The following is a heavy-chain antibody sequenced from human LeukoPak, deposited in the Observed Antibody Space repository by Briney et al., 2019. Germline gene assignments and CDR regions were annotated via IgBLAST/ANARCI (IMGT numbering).Heavy chain of an antibody. Sequence: GGSLRLSCAASGFTFSNYAIHWVRQAPGKGLEWVAVISYDGSNKYHADSVKGRFTISRDNSKNTLYLQMNSLRAEDTAVYYCAKDLAVVVPAAKEGWGQGTLVTVSS. J-gene: IGHJ4*02. D-gene: IGHD2-2*01. V-gene: IGHV3-30-3*01. CDR2: ISYDGSNK. CDR3: AKDLAVVVPAAKEG. CDR1: GFTFSNYA.